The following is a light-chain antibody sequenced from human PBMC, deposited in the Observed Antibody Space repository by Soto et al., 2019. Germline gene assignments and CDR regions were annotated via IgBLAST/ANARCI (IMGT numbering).Light chain of an antibody. CDR3: QQYGGSPPYT. V-gene: IGKV3-20*01. CDR2: RAS. J-gene: IGKJ2*01. CDR1: QRVSSIY. Sequence: EIVLTQSPGTLSLSPGERATLSCRASQRVSSIYLAWYQQKPGQAPRLLIYRASSRATGIPDRFSGSGSGTDFTLTIRRLEPEDFAVYYCQQYGGSPPYTFGQGTKLEIK.